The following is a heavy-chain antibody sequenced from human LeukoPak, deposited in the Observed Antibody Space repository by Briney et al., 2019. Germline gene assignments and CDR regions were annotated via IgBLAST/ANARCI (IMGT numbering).Heavy chain of an antibody. J-gene: IGHJ5*02. Sequence: ASVKVSCKASEYTFTNYDINWVRQATGQGLEWMGWMNPHSGNTGYAQKFQGRVTMTRNTSISTAYMELSSLRSEDTAVYYCARLSSHYGDYKVDPWGQGTLVTVSS. V-gene: IGHV1-8*01. CDR2: MNPHSGNT. CDR1: EYTFTNYD. CDR3: ARLSSHYGDYKVDP. D-gene: IGHD4-17*01.